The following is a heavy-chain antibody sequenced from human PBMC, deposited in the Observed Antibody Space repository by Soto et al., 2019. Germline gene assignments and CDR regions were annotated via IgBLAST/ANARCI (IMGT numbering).Heavy chain of an antibody. CDR2: IWYDGSNK. CDR3: ARDPAVAGADGPYYFDY. J-gene: IGHJ4*02. CDR1: GFTFSSYG. Sequence: GGSLRLSCAASGFTFSSYGMHWVRQAPGKGLEWVAVIWYDGSNKYYADSVKGRFTISRDNSKNTLYLQMNSLRAEDTAVYYCARDPAVAGADGPYYFDYWGQGTLVTVSS. V-gene: IGHV3-33*01. D-gene: IGHD6-19*01.